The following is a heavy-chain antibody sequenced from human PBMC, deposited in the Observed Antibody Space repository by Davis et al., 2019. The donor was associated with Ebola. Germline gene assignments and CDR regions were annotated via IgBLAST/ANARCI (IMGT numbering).Heavy chain of an antibody. CDR2: IYHSGST. CDR3: ARDEWLVRGNFDY. V-gene: IGHV4-4*02. J-gene: IGHJ4*02. CDR1: GGSISSSNW. Sequence: SETLSLTCAVSGGSISSSNWWRWVRQPPGKGLEWIGEIYHSGSTNYNPSLKSRVTISVDKSKNQFSLKLSSVTAADTAVYYCARDEWLVRGNFDYWGQGTLVTVSS. D-gene: IGHD6-19*01.